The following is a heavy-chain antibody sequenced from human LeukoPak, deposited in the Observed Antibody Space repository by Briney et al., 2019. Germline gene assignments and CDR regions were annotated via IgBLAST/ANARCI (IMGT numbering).Heavy chain of an antibody. J-gene: IGHJ4*02. D-gene: IGHD6-19*01. V-gene: IGHV3-23*01. CDR1: GFSFSTYA. CDR2: TTDSGGNT. Sequence: PGGSLRLSCAASGFSFSTYAMTWLRQAPGKGLEWVSTTTDSGGNTHYADAVKGRFTMSRDNSKNTLYLQLNSLRAEDTALYYCAKDRAVRGIAVTGTDFDYWGQGTLVTVSS. CDR3: AKDRAVRGIAVTGTDFDY.